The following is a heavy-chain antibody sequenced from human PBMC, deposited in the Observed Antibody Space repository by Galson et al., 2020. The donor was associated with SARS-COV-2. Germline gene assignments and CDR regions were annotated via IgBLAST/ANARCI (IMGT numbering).Heavy chain of an antibody. CDR3: ATAPPIAAAGRENWFDP. D-gene: IGHD6-13*01. CDR1: GYTLTELS. V-gene: IGHV1-24*01. CDR2: FDPDDGET. J-gene: IGHJ5*02. Sequence: ASVKVSCKVSGYTLTELSMHWVRQAPGKGLEWMGGFDPDDGETIYAQKFQGRVTMTEDTSTDTAYMELSSLRSEDTAVYYCATAPPIAAAGRENWFDPWGQGTLVTVSS.